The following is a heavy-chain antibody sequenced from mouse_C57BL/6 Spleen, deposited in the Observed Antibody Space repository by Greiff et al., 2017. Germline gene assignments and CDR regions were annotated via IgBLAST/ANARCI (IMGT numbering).Heavy chain of an antibody. V-gene: IGHV5-6*01. CDR2: ISSGGSYT. Sequence: EVQLVESGGDLVKPGGSLKLSCAASGFTFSSYGMSWVRQTPDKRLEWVATISSGGSYTYYPDSVKGRFTISRDNAKNTLYLQMSSLKSEDTAMYYCARRGYSNSCCFDYWGQGTTLTVSS. CDR3: ARRGYSNSCCFDY. D-gene: IGHD2-5*01. CDR1: GFTFSSYG. J-gene: IGHJ2*01.